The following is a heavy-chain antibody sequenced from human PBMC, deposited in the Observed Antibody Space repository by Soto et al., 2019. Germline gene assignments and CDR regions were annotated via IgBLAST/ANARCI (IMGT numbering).Heavy chain of an antibody. V-gene: IGHV3-53*01. CDR2: IYSGGTT. J-gene: IGHJ4*02. CDR1: GFTVCNNY. D-gene: IGHD4-4*01. CDR3: ARNGWGMATVGM. Sequence: EVQLVESGGGLVQPGGSLRLSCAASGFTVCNNYMIWFRLPPGKGLEWVSLIYSGGTTYYADSVKGRFTISRDNSKNTLYLQMNSLRVEDTAVYYCARNGWGMATVGMWGPGTLVTVSS.